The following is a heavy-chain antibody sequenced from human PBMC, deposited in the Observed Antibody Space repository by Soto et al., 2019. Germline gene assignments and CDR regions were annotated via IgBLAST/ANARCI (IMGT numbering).Heavy chain of an antibody. J-gene: IGHJ6*03. CDR1: GGTFSSYT. CDR2: IIPILGIA. Sequence: QVQLVQSGAEVKKPGSSVKVSCTASGGTFSSYTISWVRQAPGQGLEWMGRIIPILGIANYAQKFQGRVTITADKSTSTAYMELSSLRSEDTAVYYCARAVLRYFDSTDNYYMDVWGKGTTVTVSS. CDR3: ARAVLRYFDSTDNYYMDV. D-gene: IGHD3-9*01. V-gene: IGHV1-69*02.